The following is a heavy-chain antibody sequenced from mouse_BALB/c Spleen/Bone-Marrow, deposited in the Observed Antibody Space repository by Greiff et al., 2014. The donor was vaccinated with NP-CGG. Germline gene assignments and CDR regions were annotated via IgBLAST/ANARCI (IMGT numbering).Heavy chain of an antibody. CDR3: VKLPNWDYAMDY. Sequence: VKLQESGPGLVAPSQSLSITCTVSGFSLTNYAASWVRQPPGKGLEWLGVIWGDGSTNYHSALISRLSISKDNSKSQVFLKLSSVQADDTATYFCVKLPNWDYAMDYWGQGTSVTVSS. J-gene: IGHJ4*01. CDR2: IWGDGST. D-gene: IGHD4-1*01. CDR1: GFSLTNYA. V-gene: IGHV2-3*01.